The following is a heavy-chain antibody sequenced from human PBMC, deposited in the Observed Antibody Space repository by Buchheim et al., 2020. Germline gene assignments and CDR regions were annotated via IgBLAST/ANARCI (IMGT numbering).Heavy chain of an antibody. D-gene: IGHD6-13*01. CDR3: ARDRGRHIAGKHYYYYGMDV. Sequence: QVQLVESGGGVVQPGRSLRLSCAASGFTFSSYAMHWVRQAPGKGLEWVAVISYDGSNKYYADSVKGRFTISRDNSKNTLYLQMNSLRAEDTAVYYCARDRGRHIAGKHYYYYGMDVWGQGTT. CDR1: GFTFSSYA. CDR2: ISYDGSNK. J-gene: IGHJ6*02. V-gene: IGHV3-30-3*01.